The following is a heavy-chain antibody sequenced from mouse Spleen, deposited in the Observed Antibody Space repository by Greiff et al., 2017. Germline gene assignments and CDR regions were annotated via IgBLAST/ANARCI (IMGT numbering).Heavy chain of an antibody. V-gene: IGHV2-9-1*01. D-gene: IGHD1-1*01. J-gene: IGHJ1*03. CDR1: GFSLTSYA. Sequence: QVQPKQSGPGLVAPSQSLSITCTVSGFSLTSYAISWVRQPPGKGLEWLGVIWTGGGTNYNSALKSRLSISKDNSKSQVFLKMNSLQTDDTARYYCARSPIYYYGKLWYFDVWGTGTTVTVSS. CDR3: ARSPIYYYGKLWYFDV. CDR2: IWTGGGT.